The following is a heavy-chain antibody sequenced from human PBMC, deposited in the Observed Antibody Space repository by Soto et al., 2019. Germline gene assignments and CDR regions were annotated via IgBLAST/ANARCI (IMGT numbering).Heavy chain of an antibody. CDR2: INSDGSST. CDR1: GFTFSNYW. Sequence: EVQLVESGGGLVQPGGSLRLSCEASGFTFSNYWMHWVRQAPGKGLVWVSRINSDGSSTSYADSVKGRFTISRDNAKNTLYLQMNSLRAEDTAVYYCARAPSCGGECSNGTDGWGQVTTVTVSS. D-gene: IGHD2-21*01. V-gene: IGHV3-74*01. CDR3: ARAPSCGGECSNGTDG. J-gene: IGHJ6*02.